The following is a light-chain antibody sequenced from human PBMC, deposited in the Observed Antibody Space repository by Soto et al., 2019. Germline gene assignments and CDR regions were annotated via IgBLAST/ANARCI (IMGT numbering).Light chain of an antibody. CDR3: QQYNKLPPRLT. CDR2: GAS. CDR1: QSFSSN. V-gene: IGKV3-15*01. J-gene: IGKJ4*01. Sequence: EIGMTQSQATLSGSPGQRATLSCRASQSFSSNLAWYQEKPGQAPRLLIFGASTRATGIAARFSGSGSGTEFTHPISSLQSEAVAVYYCQQYNKLPPRLTCGGGTKVEIK.